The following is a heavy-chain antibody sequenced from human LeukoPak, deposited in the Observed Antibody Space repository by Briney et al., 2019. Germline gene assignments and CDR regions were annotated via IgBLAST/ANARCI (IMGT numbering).Heavy chain of an antibody. D-gene: IGHD5-12*01. CDR1: GGSISSSNW. Sequence: SETLSLTCAVSGGSISSSNWWSWVRQPPGKGLEWIGEIYHSGSTNYNPSLKSRVTISVDTSKNQFSLKLSSVTAADTAVYYCARHQCCVDIVATIKNPNWFDPWGQGTLVTVSS. V-gene: IGHV4-4*02. CDR3: ARHQCCVDIVATIKNPNWFDP. CDR2: IYHSGST. J-gene: IGHJ5*02.